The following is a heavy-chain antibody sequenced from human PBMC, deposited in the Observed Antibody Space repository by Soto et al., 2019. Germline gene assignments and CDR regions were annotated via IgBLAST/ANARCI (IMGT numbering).Heavy chain of an antibody. J-gene: IGHJ4*02. D-gene: IGHD2-2*01. CDR2: IYYSGST. Sequence: QLQLQESGPGLVKPSETLSLTCTVSGGSISSSSYYWGWIRQPPGKGLEWIGSIYYSGSTYYNPSLKSRVTISVDTSKNQFSLKLSSVTAADTAVYYCASLNPVLPEYYFDYWGQGTLVTVSS. CDR1: GGSISSSSYY. CDR3: ASLNPVLPEYYFDY. V-gene: IGHV4-39*01.